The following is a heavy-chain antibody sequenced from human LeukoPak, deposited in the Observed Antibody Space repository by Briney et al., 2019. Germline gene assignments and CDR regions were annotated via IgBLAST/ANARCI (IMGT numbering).Heavy chain of an antibody. CDR2: ISAYNGNT. CDR3: ARDEPNYHDSSGRAPYYYYGMDV. CDR1: GYTFTSYG. V-gene: IGHV1-18*01. D-gene: IGHD3-22*01. J-gene: IGHJ6*02. Sequence: ASVKVSCKASGYTFTSYGISWVRQAPGQGLEWMGWISAYNGNTNYAQKLQGRVTMTTDTSTSTAYMELRSLRSDDTAVYYCARDEPNYHDSSGRAPYYYYGMDVWDQGTTVTVSS.